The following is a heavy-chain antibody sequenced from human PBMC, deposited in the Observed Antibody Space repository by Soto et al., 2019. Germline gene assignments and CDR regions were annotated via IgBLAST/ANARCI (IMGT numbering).Heavy chain of an antibody. CDR1: QYTFTGHF. CDR2: INPKNGAT. D-gene: IGHD6-19*01. V-gene: IGHV1-2*04. Sequence: ASVKVSCKASQYTFTGHFVHWVRQAPGQGLEWMGWINPKNGATNYAQNFQDWVTMTRDTSISTAYMELRSLRPDDTALYYCATNDGGGSGSQLNYWGQGTLVTSPQ. CDR3: ATNDGGGSGSQLNY. J-gene: IGHJ4*02.